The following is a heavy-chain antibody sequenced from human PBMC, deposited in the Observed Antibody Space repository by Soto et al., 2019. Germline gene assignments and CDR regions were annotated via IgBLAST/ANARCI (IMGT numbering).Heavy chain of an antibody. D-gene: IGHD3-16*02. Sequence: QMQLQESGPGLVKPSQTLSLTCSVSGGSISGGYYWSWIRQYPGKGLEWIGYIYYTGRTYYNPSLKGRIAISVDTSKNQFSLKLSSVTAADTAMYYCARPMRLGELSLGYWGQGILFTVSS. J-gene: IGHJ4*02. CDR1: GGSISGGYY. CDR3: ARPMRLGELSLGY. CDR2: IYYTGRT. V-gene: IGHV4-31*03.